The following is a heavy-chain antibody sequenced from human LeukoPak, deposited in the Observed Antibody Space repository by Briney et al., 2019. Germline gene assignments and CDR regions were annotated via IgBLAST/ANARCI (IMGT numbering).Heavy chain of an antibody. J-gene: IGHJ6*03. CDR3: ARAAAGTGGPYYYYMDV. V-gene: IGHV3-11*01. D-gene: IGHD6-13*01. CDR2: ISSGGSSI. Sequence: PGGSLRLSCAVSGFTFSDYHMSWIRQAPGKGLEWVSYISSGGSSISHADSVKGRFTISRDNAENSLYLQMNSLRAEDTAVYYCARAAAGTGGPYYYYMDVWGKGTTVTVSS. CDR1: GFTFSDYH.